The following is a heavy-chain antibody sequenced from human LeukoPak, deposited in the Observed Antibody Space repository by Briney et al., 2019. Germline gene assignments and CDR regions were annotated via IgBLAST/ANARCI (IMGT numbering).Heavy chain of an antibody. Sequence: GGSLRLSCVASGFTFTNAWMSWVRQAPGKGLEWVSYISSSGSTIYYADSVKGRFTISRDNAKNSLYLQMNSLRAEDTAVYYCVRLVVERYYYHGMDVWGQGTTVTVSS. D-gene: IGHD6-19*01. CDR3: VRLVVERYYYHGMDV. CDR2: ISSSGSTI. CDR1: GFTFTNAW. J-gene: IGHJ6*02. V-gene: IGHV3-11*04.